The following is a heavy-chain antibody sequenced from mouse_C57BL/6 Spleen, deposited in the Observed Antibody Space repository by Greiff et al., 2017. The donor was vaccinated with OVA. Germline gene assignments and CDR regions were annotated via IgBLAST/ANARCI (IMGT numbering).Heavy chain of an antibody. CDR1: GYTFTDYY. CDR3: ASGVYYDYSFDY. D-gene: IGHD2-4*01. Sequence: VQLKQSGPELVKPGASVKISCKASGYTFTDYYMNWVKQSHGKSLEWIGDINPNNGGTSYNQKFKGKATLTVDKSSSTAYMELRSLTSEDSAVYYCASGVYYDYSFDYWGQGTTLTVSS. J-gene: IGHJ2*01. V-gene: IGHV1-26*01. CDR2: INPNNGGT.